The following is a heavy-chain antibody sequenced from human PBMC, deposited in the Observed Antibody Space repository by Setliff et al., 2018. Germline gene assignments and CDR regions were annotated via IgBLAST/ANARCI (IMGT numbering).Heavy chain of an antibody. CDR1: GGSISSGGYY. Sequence: TSETLSLTCTVSGGSISSGGYYWSWIRQHPGKGLEWIGYIYYSGSTYYNSSLKSRVTISVDTSKNQFSLKLSSVTAADTAVYYCARVWARVIVATPPNNWFDPWGQGTLVTVSS. V-gene: IGHV4-31*03. D-gene: IGHD2-15*01. CDR2: IYYSGST. CDR3: ARVWARVIVATPPNNWFDP. J-gene: IGHJ5*02.